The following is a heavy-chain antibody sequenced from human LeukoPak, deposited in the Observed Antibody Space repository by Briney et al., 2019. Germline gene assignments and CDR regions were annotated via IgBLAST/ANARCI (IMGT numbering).Heavy chain of an antibody. CDR1: GYTFTSYG. CDR3: ARGPLAYSGISGGDY. J-gene: IGHJ4*02. CDR2: ISAYNGNT. Sequence: ASAKVSCKASGYTFTSYGISWVRQAPGQGLEWMGWISAYNGNTNYAQKLQGRVTMTTDTSTSTAYMELRSLRSDDTAVYYCARGPLAYSGISGGDYWGQGTLVTVSS. D-gene: IGHD1-26*01. V-gene: IGHV1-18*01.